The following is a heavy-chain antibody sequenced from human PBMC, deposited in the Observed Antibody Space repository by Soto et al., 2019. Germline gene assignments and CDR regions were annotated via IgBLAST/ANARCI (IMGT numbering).Heavy chain of an antibody. Sequence: SLRLSCAASGFTFDDYAMHWVRQTPGKGLEWVSGISGNSGRLGYADSVKGRCTISRDNAKNSLYLQMNSLRAEDTALYYCAKSLTSGWPLAYYFDYWGRGTLVTVSS. V-gene: IGHV3-9*01. CDR3: AKSLTSGWPLAYYFDY. D-gene: IGHD6-19*01. CDR2: ISGNSGRL. J-gene: IGHJ4*02. CDR1: GFTFDDYA.